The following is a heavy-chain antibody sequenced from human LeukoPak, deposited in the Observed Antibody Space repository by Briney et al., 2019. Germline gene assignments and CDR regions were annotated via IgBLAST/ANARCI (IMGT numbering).Heavy chain of an antibody. CDR2: IYSGGST. CDR3: ARGEGLAARLWFDP. J-gene: IGHJ5*02. CDR1: GFTVSSNY. V-gene: IGHV3-53*01. D-gene: IGHD6-6*01. Sequence: GGSLRLSCAASGFTVSSNYMSWVRQAPGKGLEWVSVIYSGGSTYYADSVKGRFTICRDNSKNTLYLQMNSLRAEDTAVYYCARGEGLAARLWFDPWGQGTLVTVSS.